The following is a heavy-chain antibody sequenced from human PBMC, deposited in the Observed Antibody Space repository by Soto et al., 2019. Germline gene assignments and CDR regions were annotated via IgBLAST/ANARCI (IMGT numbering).Heavy chain of an antibody. J-gene: IGHJ6*02. D-gene: IGHD3-10*01. Sequence: EVQLLESGGGLVQPGGSLRLSCAASGFTFSDHYMDWVRQAPGKGLEWVGRTRNKANSYTTEYAASVKGRFTISRDDSKNSLYLQMNSLKTEDTAVYYCARAGITMVRGVIMNFYYYYGMDVWGQGTTVTVSS. CDR1: GFTFSDHY. CDR3: ARAGITMVRGVIMNFYYYYGMDV. CDR2: TRNKANSYTT. V-gene: IGHV3-72*01.